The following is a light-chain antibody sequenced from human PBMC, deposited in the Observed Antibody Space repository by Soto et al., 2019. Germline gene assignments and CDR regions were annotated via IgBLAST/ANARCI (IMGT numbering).Light chain of an antibody. CDR2: AAC. V-gene: IGKV1-39*01. CDR3: QQSYSTPLT. Sequence: IQMTHAPSSLSACGGDTVSITCRASQSIITYSSWHQQKTGKAPQLLIYAACSLPSGVQSRFSGSGYGTDSTLTISRLQPEDFVTYYCQQSYSTPLTFGGGTKVDIK. J-gene: IGKJ4*01. CDR1: QSIITY.